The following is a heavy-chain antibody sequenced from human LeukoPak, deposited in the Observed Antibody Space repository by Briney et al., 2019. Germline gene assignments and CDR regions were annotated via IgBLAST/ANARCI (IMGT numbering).Heavy chain of an antibody. CDR3: ARTDQYYDFWSGYYPFDY. Sequence: ASVKVSCKASGYTFTSYGISWVRQAPGQGLEWMGWISAYNGNTNYAQKLQGRVTMTTDTSTSTGYMELRSLRSDDTAVYYCARTDQYYDFWSGYYPFDYWGQGTLVTVSS. J-gene: IGHJ4*02. D-gene: IGHD3-3*01. V-gene: IGHV1-18*01. CDR1: GYTFTSYG. CDR2: ISAYNGNT.